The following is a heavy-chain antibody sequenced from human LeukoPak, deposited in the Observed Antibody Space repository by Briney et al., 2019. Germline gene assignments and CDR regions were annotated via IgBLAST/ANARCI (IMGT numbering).Heavy chain of an antibody. CDR3: ARASHYYDSSGYFAWWFDP. V-gene: IGHV4-31*03. Sequence: SGTLSLTCTVSGGSISSGGYYWSWIRQHPGKGLEWIGYIYYSGSTYYNPSLKSRVTISVDTSKNQFSLKLSSVTAADTAVYYCARASHYYDSSGYFAWWFDPWGQGTLVTVSS. CDR2: IYYSGST. D-gene: IGHD3-22*01. J-gene: IGHJ5*02. CDR1: GGSISSGGYY.